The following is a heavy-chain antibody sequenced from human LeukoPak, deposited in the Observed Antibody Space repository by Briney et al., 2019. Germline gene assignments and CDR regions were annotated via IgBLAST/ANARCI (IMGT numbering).Heavy chain of an antibody. D-gene: IGHD2/OR15-2a*01. J-gene: IGHJ5*02. CDR1: GVYTGSHY. V-gene: IGHV4-4*07. CDR3: ARDFYASGFYFWFDP. Sequence: SETLSLTCTVSGVYTGSHYWSWIRQSAGKGLEWIGRISPSGTTHYNPSLGSRVTMSVDTSNNYFSLRLSSVTAADTAVYYCARDFYASGFYFWFDPWGQGILVTVSS. CDR2: ISPSGTT.